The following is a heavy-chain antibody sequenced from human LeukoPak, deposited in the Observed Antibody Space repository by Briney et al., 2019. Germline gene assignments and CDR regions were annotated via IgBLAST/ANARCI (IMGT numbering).Heavy chain of an antibody. CDR1: GGSISSYY. CDR2: IYYSGST. V-gene: IGHV4-59*01. J-gene: IGHJ4*02. D-gene: IGHD6-25*01. CDR3: ARELASGYFDY. Sequence: SETLSLTCTVSGGSISSYYWSWIRQPPGEGLEWIGYIYYSGSTNYNPSLKSRVTISVDTSKNQFSLKLSSVTAADTAVYYCARELASGYFDYWGQGTLVTVSS.